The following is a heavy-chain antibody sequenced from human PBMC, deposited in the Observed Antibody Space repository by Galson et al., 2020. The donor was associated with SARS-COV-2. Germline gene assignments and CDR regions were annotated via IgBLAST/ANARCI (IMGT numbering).Heavy chain of an antibody. Sequence: GGSLRLSCAVSGFTFSSYAMSWVRQAPGKGLEWVSVIYSGGSTYYSDSVKGRFTISRDNSKNTLYLQMNSLRAEDTAVYYCAKGTTWFGELLSCYYYYYMDVRGKGTTVTIAS. V-gene: IGHV3-23*03. CDR1: GFTFSSYA. D-gene: IGHD3-10*01. CDR3: AKGTTWFGELLSCYYYYYMDV. J-gene: IGHJ6*03. CDR2: IYSGGST.